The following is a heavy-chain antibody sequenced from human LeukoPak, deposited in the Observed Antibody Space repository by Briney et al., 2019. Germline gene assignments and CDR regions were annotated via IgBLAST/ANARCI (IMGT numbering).Heavy chain of an antibody. CDR1: GGSISSYY. CDR2: TYYSGST. J-gene: IGHJ5*02. Sequence: SETLSLTCTVSGGSISSYYWSWIRQPPGKGLEWIGYTYYSGSTNYNPSFKSRVTISLDTSKNQFSLKLSSVTAADTAVYYCARGWGSSGWFDPWGQGTLVTVSS. V-gene: IGHV4-59*08. CDR3: ARGWGSSGWFDP. D-gene: IGHD6-19*01.